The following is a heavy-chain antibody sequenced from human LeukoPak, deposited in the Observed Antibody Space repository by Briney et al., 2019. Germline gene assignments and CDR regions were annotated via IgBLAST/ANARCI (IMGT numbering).Heavy chain of an antibody. CDR1: GFTFSSYG. J-gene: IGHJ4*02. CDR2: ISYDGSNK. Sequence: GGSLRLSCAASGFTFSSYGMHWVRQAPGKGLEWVAVISYDGSNKYYADSVKGRFTISRDNSKNTLYLQMNSLRAEDTAVYYCAKASQLWLFDYWGQGTLVTVSS. CDR3: AKASQLWLFDY. V-gene: IGHV3-30*18. D-gene: IGHD5-18*01.